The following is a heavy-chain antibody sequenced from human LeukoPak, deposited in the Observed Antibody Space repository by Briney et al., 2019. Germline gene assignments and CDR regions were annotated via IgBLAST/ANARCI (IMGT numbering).Heavy chain of an antibody. CDR1: GFTFSNYG. Sequence: PGGSLRLSCAASGFTFSNYGMHWVRQAPGKGLEWVAFIEYDGSRKYYGDSVKGRLTISRDNSKNTLYLQMNSLRAEDTAVYYCARGRGQWFGAGELDYWGQGTLVTVSS. CDR3: ARGRGQWFGAGELDY. CDR2: IEYDGSRK. J-gene: IGHJ4*02. D-gene: IGHD3-10*01. V-gene: IGHV3-30*02.